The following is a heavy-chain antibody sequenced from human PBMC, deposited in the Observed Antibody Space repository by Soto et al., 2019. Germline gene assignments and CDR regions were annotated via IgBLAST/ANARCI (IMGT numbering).Heavy chain of an antibody. CDR2: IYSGGST. Sequence: GGSLRLSCAASGFTVSSNYMSWVRQAPGKGLEWVSVIYSGGSTYYADSVKGRFTISRDNSKNTLYLQMNSLRAEDTAVYYCARDRPSSGWRDDAFDIWGQGTMVTVSS. D-gene: IGHD6-19*01. V-gene: IGHV3-66*01. CDR1: GFTVSSNY. CDR3: ARDRPSSGWRDDAFDI. J-gene: IGHJ3*02.